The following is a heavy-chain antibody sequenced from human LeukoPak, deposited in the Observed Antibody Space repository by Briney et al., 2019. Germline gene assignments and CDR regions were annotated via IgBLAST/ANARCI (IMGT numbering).Heavy chain of an antibody. CDR3: ARDLPSGTSGFVFDP. CDR1: GFTFSSYA. J-gene: IGHJ5*02. CDR2: ILNDGSNK. D-gene: IGHD5-12*01. V-gene: IGHV3-30*04. Sequence: GRSLRLSCAASGFTFSSYAMHWVRQAPGKGLEWVAVILNDGSNKYHADSVKGRFTISRDNTKNTLYLQMNSLRTEDTAVYHCARDLPSGTSGFVFDPWGQGTLVTVSS.